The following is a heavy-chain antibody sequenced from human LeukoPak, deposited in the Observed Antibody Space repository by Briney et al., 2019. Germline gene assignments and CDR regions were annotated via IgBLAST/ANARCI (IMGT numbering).Heavy chain of an antibody. CDR3: ASEGSGYDYSVAY. D-gene: IGHD5-12*01. CDR2: ISSSSSYI. V-gene: IGHV3-11*06. CDR1: GFTFSDYY. J-gene: IGHJ4*02. Sequence: KSGGSLRLSCAASGFTFSDYYMSWIRQAPGKGLEWVSYISSSSSYIYYADSVKGRFTISRDNAKNSLYLQMNSLRAEDTAVYYCASEGSGYDYSVAYWGQGTLVTVSS.